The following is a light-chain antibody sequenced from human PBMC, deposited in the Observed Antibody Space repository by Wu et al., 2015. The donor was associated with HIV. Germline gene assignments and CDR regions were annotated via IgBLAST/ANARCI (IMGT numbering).Light chain of an antibody. J-gene: IGKJ4*01. Sequence: AIQLTQSPSSLSASVGDGVTIACRASQEIYTNLAWYQQKAGRSPELLIHHASSLQSGIPSRFSGSGSGTYFTLTISNLQPEDFATYICQQFNTYPLTFAGGTKVEL. V-gene: IGKV1-13*02. CDR2: HAS. CDR3: QQFNTYPLT. CDR1: QEIYTN.